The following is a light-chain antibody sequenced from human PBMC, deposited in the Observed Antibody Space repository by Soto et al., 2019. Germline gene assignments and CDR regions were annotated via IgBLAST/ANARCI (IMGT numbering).Light chain of an antibody. CDR3: HQYGSSPPYS. V-gene: IGKV3-20*01. CDR2: GAS. J-gene: IGKJ2*03. CDR1: QNVARSN. Sequence: EIVLTQSPDTLSLSPGERATLSCRATQNVARSNLAWYQHRPGQAPRLLISGASTRADTPDRFSGSGSGAQFTLTISRLEPEDFAVYYCHQYGSSPPYSFGQGTRLEI.